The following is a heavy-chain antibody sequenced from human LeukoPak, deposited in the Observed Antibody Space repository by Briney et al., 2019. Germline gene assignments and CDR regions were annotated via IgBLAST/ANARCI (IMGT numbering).Heavy chain of an antibody. CDR2: IYYSGST. CDR3: ARHGSAAAGHGYFDY. Sequence: SETLSLTCTVSVGSISSSSYYWDWIRQPPGKGLEWIGSIYYSGSTYYNPSLKSRVTISVDTSKNQFSLDLTPVTAADTAVYYCARHGSAAAGHGYFDYWGQGTLVTVSS. J-gene: IGHJ4*02. CDR1: VGSISSSSYY. D-gene: IGHD6-13*01. V-gene: IGHV4-39*01.